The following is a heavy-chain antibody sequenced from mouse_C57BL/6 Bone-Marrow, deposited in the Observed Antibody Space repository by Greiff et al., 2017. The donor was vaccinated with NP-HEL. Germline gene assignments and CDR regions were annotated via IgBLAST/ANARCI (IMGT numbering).Heavy chain of an antibody. CDR2: INPSNGGT. J-gene: IGHJ3*01. CDR3: ARNGFYDYGDGAWFAY. CDR1: GYTFTSYW. V-gene: IGHV1-53*01. Sequence: QVQLQQPGTELVKPGASVKLSCKASGYTFTSYWMHWVKQRPGQGLEWIGNINPSNGGTNYNEKFKRKATLTVDKSSSTAYMQLSSLTSEDSAVYYCARNGFYDYGDGAWFAYWGQGTLVTVSA. D-gene: IGHD2-4*01.